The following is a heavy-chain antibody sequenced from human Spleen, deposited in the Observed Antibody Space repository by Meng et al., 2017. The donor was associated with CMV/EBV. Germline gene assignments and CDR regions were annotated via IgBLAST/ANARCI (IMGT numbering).Heavy chain of an antibody. Sequence: ASVKVSCKASGYTFTDNYIHWVRQAPGQGLEWMGWINPNSGGTNYAQKFQGRVTMTRDTSISTAYMELSRLRSDDTAVYYCARGLDTAMAGDWGQGTLVTVSS. CDR1: GYTFTDNY. CDR3: ARGLDTAMAGD. CDR2: INPNSGGT. V-gene: IGHV1-2*02. D-gene: IGHD5-18*01. J-gene: IGHJ4*02.